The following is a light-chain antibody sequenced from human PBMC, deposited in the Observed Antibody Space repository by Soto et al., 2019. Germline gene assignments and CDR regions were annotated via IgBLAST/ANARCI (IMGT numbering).Light chain of an antibody. J-gene: IGKJ2*01. Sequence: EVVLTQSPGTLSLSPGERATLSCRASQRVSSRYLAWYQQKPGQAPRLLIYDASSRATGIPDRFSGSGSGTDFILTISRLEPEDFAVYYCQHHGTSPPMYTFGQGTKLEIK. CDR2: DAS. CDR1: QRVSSRY. V-gene: IGKV3-20*01. CDR3: QHHGTSPPMYT.